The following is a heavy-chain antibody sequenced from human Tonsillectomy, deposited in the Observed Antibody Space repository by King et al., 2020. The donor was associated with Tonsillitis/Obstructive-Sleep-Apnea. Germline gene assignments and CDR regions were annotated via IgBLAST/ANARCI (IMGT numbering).Heavy chain of an antibody. V-gene: IGHV4-34*01. CDR3: AREIVGATSPFFDY. Sequence: VQLQQWGAGLLKPSETLSLTCAVYGGSFXGYYWSWIXQPPGKGLEWIGEINHSGSTNYNPSLKSRVTISVDTSKNQFSLKLSSVTAADTAVYYCAREIVGATSPFFDYWGQGTLVTVSS. CDR1: GGSFXGYY. D-gene: IGHD1-26*01. J-gene: IGHJ4*02. CDR2: INHSGST.